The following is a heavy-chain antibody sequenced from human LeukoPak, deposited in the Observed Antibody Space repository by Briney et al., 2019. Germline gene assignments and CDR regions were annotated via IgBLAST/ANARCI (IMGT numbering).Heavy chain of an antibody. J-gene: IGHJ4*02. Sequence: GGSLRLSCAASGFTFSSYAMSWVRQAPGKGLEWVSTISGSGDRTYYADSVKGRFTISRDNSKNTLFLHMNSLRAEDTAVYSCAKGYYGSGSYGWFDYWGQGTLVTVSS. D-gene: IGHD3-10*01. CDR3: AKGYYGSGSYGWFDY. CDR1: GFTFSSYA. V-gene: IGHV3-23*01. CDR2: ISGSGDRT.